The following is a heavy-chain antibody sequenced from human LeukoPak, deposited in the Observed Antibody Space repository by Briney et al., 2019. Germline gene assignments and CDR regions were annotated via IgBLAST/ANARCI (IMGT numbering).Heavy chain of an antibody. Sequence: PGGSLRLSCAASGFTFNSYSMDWVRQAPGKGLEWVAVIWYDGSNKYYADSVKGRFTISRDNSKNTLYLQMNSLRAEDTAVYYCARNQDYGVYNSVGAFDIWGQGTMVTVSS. CDR1: GFTFNSYS. CDR3: ARNQDYGVYNSVGAFDI. CDR2: IWYDGSNK. V-gene: IGHV3-33*08. D-gene: IGHD4-17*01. J-gene: IGHJ3*02.